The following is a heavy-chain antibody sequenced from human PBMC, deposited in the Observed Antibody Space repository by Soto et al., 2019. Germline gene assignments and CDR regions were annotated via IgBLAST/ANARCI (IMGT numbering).Heavy chain of an antibody. CDR1: GYTFTNYG. J-gene: IGHJ5*02. D-gene: IGHD3-10*01. V-gene: IGHV1-18*01. CDR2: ISAYNGNT. CDR3: ARGVGSGSYYNQYNWFDP. Sequence: GASVKVSCKASGYTFTNYGISWVRQAPGQELERMGWISAYNGNTNFAQKLQGRVTMTTDTSTSTVYMELGSLRSDDTAVYYFARGVGSGSYYNQYNWFDPWGQGTLVTVSS.